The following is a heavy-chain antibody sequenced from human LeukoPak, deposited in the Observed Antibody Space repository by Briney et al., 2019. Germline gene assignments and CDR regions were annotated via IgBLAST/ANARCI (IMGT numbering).Heavy chain of an antibody. V-gene: IGHV4-34*01. CDR1: GGSFSGYY. CDR3: ASSDYYDSSGYYYVGY. J-gene: IGHJ4*02. D-gene: IGHD3-22*01. Sequence: PSETLSLTCAVYGGSFSGYYWSWIRQPPGKGLEWIGEINHSGSTNYNPSLKSRVTISVDTSKNQFSLKLSSVTAADTAVYYCASSDYYDSSGYYYVGYWGQGTLVTVSS. CDR2: INHSGST.